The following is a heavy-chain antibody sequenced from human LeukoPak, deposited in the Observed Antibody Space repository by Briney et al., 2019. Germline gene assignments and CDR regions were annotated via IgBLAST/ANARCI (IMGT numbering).Heavy chain of an antibody. CDR1: GYTFMSYY. V-gene: IGHV1-69*13. D-gene: IGHD4-11*01. J-gene: IGHJ5*02. CDR2: IIPIFGTA. CDR3: ARVHRSNYVDWFDP. Sequence: SVKVSCKASGYTFMSYYMHWVRQAPGQGLEWMGGIIPIFGTANYAQKFQGRVTITADESTSTAYMELSSLRSEDTAVYYCARVHRSNYVDWFDPWGQGTLVTVSS.